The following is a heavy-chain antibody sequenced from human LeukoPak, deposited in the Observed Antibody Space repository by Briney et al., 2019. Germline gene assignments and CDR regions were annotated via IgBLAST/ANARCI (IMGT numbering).Heavy chain of an antibody. J-gene: IGHJ4*02. CDR1: GGSISDGDYY. CDR3: VRVLTYYYFDN. Sequence: SQTLSLTCTVSGGSISDGDYYWGWIRQPPGKGLEWIGYIFSSGSTYYNPSLKSRVVISLDTSKNQFSLKLSSETAADTAIYYCVRVLTYYYFDNWGQGTLVTVSS. V-gene: IGHV4-30-4*01. CDR2: IFSSGST. D-gene: IGHD2-21*01.